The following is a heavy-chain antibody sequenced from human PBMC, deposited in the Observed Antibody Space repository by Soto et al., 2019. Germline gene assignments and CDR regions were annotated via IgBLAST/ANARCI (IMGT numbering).Heavy chain of an antibody. V-gene: IGHV1-69*01. CDR1: GGTFSGYV. Sequence: QVQLVQSGAEVQKPGSSVKVSCRASGGTFSGYVITWVRQAPGHGLEWMGEIVPILGIPSYAQKFQGRVTIKADASTSTVYVELSNLRSEDSAVYYCARGGFYEILTGSYPIDAFHLWGQGTMVTVSS. CDR2: IVPILGIP. CDR3: ARGGFYEILTGSYPIDAFHL. J-gene: IGHJ3*01. D-gene: IGHD3-9*01.